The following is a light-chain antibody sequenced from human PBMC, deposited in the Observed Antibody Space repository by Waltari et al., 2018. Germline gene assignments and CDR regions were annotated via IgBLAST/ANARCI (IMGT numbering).Light chain of an antibody. CDR2: RNN. CDR3: ATWDDRLSDYV. Sequence: GTPGQRVIISCSGSSSNIGSNYVYWYQQLLGTAPKLLIYRNNQRPSGVPDRFSGSKSGTSSSLAISGLRSEDEADYYCATWDDRLSDYVFGTGTKVTAL. J-gene: IGLJ1*01. CDR1: SSNIGSNY. V-gene: IGLV1-47*01.